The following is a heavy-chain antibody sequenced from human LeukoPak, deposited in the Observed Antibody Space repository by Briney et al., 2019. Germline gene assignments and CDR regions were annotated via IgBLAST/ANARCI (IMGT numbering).Heavy chain of an antibody. D-gene: IGHD3-10*01. Sequence: GGSLRLSCAAPGFTFSSYALSWVRQAPGKGLEWVSAISGSGGSTYYADSVKGRFTISRDNSKNTLYLQMNSLRAEDTAVYYCARQITRLSYFDYWGQGTLVTVSS. CDR2: ISGSGGST. CDR3: ARQITRLSYFDY. J-gene: IGHJ4*02. CDR1: GFTFSSYA. V-gene: IGHV3-23*01.